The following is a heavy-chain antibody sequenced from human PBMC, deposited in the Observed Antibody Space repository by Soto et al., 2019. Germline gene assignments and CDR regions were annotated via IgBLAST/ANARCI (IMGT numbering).Heavy chain of an antibody. Sequence: QVQLQESGPGLVEPSQTLSLTCTVSGGSISSGGYYWSWSRQHPGKGLEWIGYIDYSGSTYYNPSLRSRLTISLDTPKNQFSLKLSSVTAADTAVYYCGRALRGGTSYGWFDPWGQGTLVTVSS. CDR3: GRALRGGTSYGWFDP. V-gene: IGHV4-31*03. D-gene: IGHD2-2*01. CDR2: IDYSGST. J-gene: IGHJ5*02. CDR1: GGSISSGGYY.